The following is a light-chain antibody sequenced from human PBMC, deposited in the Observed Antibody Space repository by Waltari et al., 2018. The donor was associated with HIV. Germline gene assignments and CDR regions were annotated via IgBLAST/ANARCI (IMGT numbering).Light chain of an antibody. V-gene: IGLV3-25*03. CDR1: ALPKQY. CDR2: KDT. J-gene: IGLJ3*02. Sequence: SYELTQPPSVSVSPGQTARITCSGDALPKQYAYWYHQKPGQAPVLVIYKDTGRPSGIPDRFSGSSSGTTVTLTISGVQAEDEADYYCQSADSSGTWVFGGGTKLTVL. CDR3: QSADSSGTWV.